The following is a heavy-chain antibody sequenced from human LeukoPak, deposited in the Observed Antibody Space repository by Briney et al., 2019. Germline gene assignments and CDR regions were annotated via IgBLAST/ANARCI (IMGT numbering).Heavy chain of an antibody. Sequence: SETLSLTCTVSGGSISSSSYYWGWIRQPLGKGLEWIGSIYYSGSTYYNPSLKSRVTISVDTSKNQFSLKLSSVTAADTAVYYCAGYTNIVVVGLGFDPWGQGTLVTVSS. V-gene: IGHV4-39*01. CDR3: AGYTNIVVVGLGFDP. CDR1: GGSISSSSYY. D-gene: IGHD2-2*01. CDR2: IYYSGST. J-gene: IGHJ5*02.